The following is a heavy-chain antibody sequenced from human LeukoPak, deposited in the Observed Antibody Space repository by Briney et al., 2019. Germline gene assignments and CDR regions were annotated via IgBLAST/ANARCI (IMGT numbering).Heavy chain of an antibody. V-gene: IGHV3-30-3*01. CDR1: GFTFSSYA. CDR3: ARDRSGSSWYDYHFDY. J-gene: IGHJ4*02. D-gene: IGHD6-13*01. Sequence: GGSLRLSCAASGFTFSSYAMHWVRQAPGKGLEWVAVISYDGSNKYNADSVKGRFTISRDNSKNTLYLQMNSLRAEDTAVYYCARDRSGSSWYDYHFDYWGQGTLVTVSS. CDR2: ISYDGSNK.